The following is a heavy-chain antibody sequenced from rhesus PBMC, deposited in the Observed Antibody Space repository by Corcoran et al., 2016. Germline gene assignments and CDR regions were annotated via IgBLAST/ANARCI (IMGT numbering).Heavy chain of an antibody. V-gene: IGHV4-173*01. CDR2: ISGRGGNT. J-gene: IGHJ4*01. D-gene: IGHD2-2*01. CDR3: ARGGYCVSTSCSFDY. CDR1: GGSLRSNW. Sequence: QLQLQESDPGLVKPSETLSFTCAVSGGSLRSNWWSWICKSPGKGLECIGRISGRGGNTNYNPSRMSRVTVAKDTSKNQFSLKLSSVTAADTAVYYCARGGYCVSTSCSFDYWGQGVLVTVSS.